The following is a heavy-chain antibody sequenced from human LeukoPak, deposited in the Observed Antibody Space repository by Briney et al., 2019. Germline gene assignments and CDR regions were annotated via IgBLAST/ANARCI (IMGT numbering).Heavy chain of an antibody. D-gene: IGHD3-10*01. J-gene: IGHJ4*02. CDR1: GGSFSDYY. CDR2: IYHSGSI. CDR3: ASSFGDYEDY. Sequence: SETLSLTCSVYGGSFSDYYWGWIRQPPGKGLEWIGSIYHSGSIYYNPSLKSRVTISVDTSKNQFSLKLSSVTAADTAVYYCASSFGDYEDYWGQGTLVTVSS. V-gene: IGHV4-34*01.